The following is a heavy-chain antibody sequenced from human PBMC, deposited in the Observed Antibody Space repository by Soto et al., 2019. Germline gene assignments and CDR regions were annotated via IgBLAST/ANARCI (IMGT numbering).Heavy chain of an antibody. CDR3: ARAATGSYHSAY. J-gene: IGHJ4*02. Sequence: QVQLVQSGPEVKKPGASVRVYCMTSGYAFTSYGVNWVRQAPGQGLEWMGWIAPHSGRTTYLPKFQGRVTITADAATNTAYMELGSLSSDDTGIYFCARAATGSYHSAYWGQGTVVTVSS. CDR2: IAPHSGRT. CDR1: GYAFTSYG. D-gene: IGHD3-10*01. V-gene: IGHV1-18*04.